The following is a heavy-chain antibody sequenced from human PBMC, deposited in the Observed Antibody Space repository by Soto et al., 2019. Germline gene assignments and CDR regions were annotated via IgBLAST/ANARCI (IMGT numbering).Heavy chain of an antibody. CDR2: INAGNGNT. J-gene: IGHJ6*02. Sequence: GASVKVSCKASGYTFTSYAMHWVRQAPGQRLEWMGWINAGNGNTKYSQKLQGRVTITRDTSASTAYMELSSLRSEDTAVYYCASSYSNYALIDYYYYGMDVWGQGTTVTVSS. CDR1: GYTFTSYA. V-gene: IGHV1-3*01. D-gene: IGHD4-4*01. CDR3: ASSYSNYALIDYYYYGMDV.